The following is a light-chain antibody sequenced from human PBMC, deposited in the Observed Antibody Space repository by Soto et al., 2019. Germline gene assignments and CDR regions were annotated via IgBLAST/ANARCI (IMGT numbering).Light chain of an antibody. CDR3: GTWDVSLSTGV. J-gene: IGLJ2*01. V-gene: IGLV1-51*01. CDR1: RSNIGEKY. CDR2: DND. Sequence: QSVLTQPPSVSAAPGQKVTISCSGSRSNIGEKYVSWYQKFPGTAPKLLIYDNDKRPSEIPDRFSGSKSGTSATLGITGLQTGDEADYYCGTWDVSLSTGVFGGGTKLTVL.